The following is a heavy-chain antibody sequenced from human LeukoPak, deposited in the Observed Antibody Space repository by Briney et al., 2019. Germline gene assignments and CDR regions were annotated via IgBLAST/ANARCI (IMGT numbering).Heavy chain of an antibody. CDR2: ISGSGGST. J-gene: IGHJ4*02. CDR1: GFTFSSYA. CDR3: AKGDGILWFGESNFDY. Sequence: GGSLRLSCAASGFTFSSYAMSWVRQAPGKGLEWVSAISGSGGSTYYADSVKGRFTISRDNSKSTLYLQMSSLRAEDTAVYYCAKGDGILWFGESNFDYWGQGTLVTVSS. D-gene: IGHD3-10*01. V-gene: IGHV3-23*01.